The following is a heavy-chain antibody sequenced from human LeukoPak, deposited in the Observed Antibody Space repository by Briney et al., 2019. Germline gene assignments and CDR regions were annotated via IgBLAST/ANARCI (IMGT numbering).Heavy chain of an antibody. CDR2: ISGSGGST. J-gene: IGHJ4*02. CDR1: GFTFSSYA. V-gene: IGHV3-23*01. Sequence: GGSLRLSCAASGFTFSSYAMSWVRQAPGKVLEGVSAISGSGGSTYYEDSVKGRFTISRENSKNTLYLQMNSLRAEDTAVYYCAKDSEYYYDSSARRGYFDYWGQGTLVTVSS. D-gene: IGHD3-22*01. CDR3: AKDSEYYYDSSARRGYFDY.